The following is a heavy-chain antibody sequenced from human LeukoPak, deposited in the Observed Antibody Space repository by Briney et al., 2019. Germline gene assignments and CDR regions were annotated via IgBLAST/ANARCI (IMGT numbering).Heavy chain of an antibody. J-gene: IGHJ4*02. CDR3: ARDYGGNAAFLDY. CDR1: GGSISSGTYY. V-gene: IGHV4-61*02. D-gene: IGHD4-23*01. Sequence: SETLSLTCTGSGGSISSGTYYWSWIRQPAGKGLEWIGRIYTSGSTNYNPSLKSRVTMSLDTSKNQFSLKLSSVTAADTAVYYCARDYGGNAAFLDYWGQGTLVTVSS. CDR2: IYTSGST.